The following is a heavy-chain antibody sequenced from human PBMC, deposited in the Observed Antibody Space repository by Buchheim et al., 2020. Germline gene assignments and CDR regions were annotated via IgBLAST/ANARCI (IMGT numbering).Heavy chain of an antibody. CDR3: ARDAQRGYCSSTSCPTDYYYGMDV. D-gene: IGHD2-2*01. Sequence: QVQLQESGPGLVKPSQTLSLTCTVSGGSISSGDYYWSWIRQPPGKGLEWIGYIYYSGSTYYNPSLKSRVTISVDTSKNQFSLKLSSVTAADTAVYYCARDAQRGYCSSTSCPTDYYYGMDVWGQGTT. CDR2: IYYSGST. J-gene: IGHJ6*02. CDR1: GGSISSGDYY. V-gene: IGHV4-30-4*01.